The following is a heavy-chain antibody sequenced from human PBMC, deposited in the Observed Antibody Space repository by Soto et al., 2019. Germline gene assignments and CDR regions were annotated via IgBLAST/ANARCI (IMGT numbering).Heavy chain of an antibody. D-gene: IGHD2-15*01. J-gene: IGHJ6*02. V-gene: IGHV5-51*01. CDR1: GYIFTSHW. CDR3: ARHRPGGNLPYGMDV. CDR2: IYPGDSDT. Sequence: GESLKISCKGSGYIFTSHWIGCVGQRPGKGLEWMGIIYPGDSDTRYSPSFQGQVTISADKSISTAYLQWSSLKASDTAMYYCARHRPGGNLPYGMDVWCQGTTVTVSS.